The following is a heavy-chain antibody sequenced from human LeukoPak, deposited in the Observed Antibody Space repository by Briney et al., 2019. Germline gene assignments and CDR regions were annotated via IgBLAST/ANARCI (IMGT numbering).Heavy chain of an antibody. D-gene: IGHD5-24*01. CDR1: GFTFSDYY. CDR2: IGPSGTAI. J-gene: IGHJ6*03. CDR3: ARVDEWRGYNYYYYYYMDV. Sequence: GGSLRLSCAASGFTFSDYYMSWIRQAPGRGLEWVSYIGPSGTAIYYADSVKGRFTISRDNARNSLYLQMNSLRAEDTAVYYCARVDEWRGYNYYYYYYMDVWGKGTTVTISS. V-gene: IGHV3-11*04.